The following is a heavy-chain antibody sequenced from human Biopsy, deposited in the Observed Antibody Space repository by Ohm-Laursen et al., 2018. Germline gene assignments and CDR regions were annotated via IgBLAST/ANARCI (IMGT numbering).Heavy chain of an antibody. V-gene: IGHV4-39*01. CDR3: ARDYDTSGYYYVS. CDR2: IFYRGST. J-gene: IGHJ5*02. CDR1: GGSISNNNYY. Sequence: PSETLSLTCPVSGGSISNNNYYWGWIRQPPGKGLEWIGSIFYRGSTHYKPSLKSRVNISVDTSKNQFSLKLNSVIAADTAVYYCARDYDTSGYYYVSWGQGTLVTVSS. D-gene: IGHD3-22*01.